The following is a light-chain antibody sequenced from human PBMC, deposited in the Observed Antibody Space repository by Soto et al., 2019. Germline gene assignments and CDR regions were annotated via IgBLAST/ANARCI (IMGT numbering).Light chain of an antibody. Sequence: EIVLTQSPGTLSLSPGEGATLSCRASQSVSSNLAWYQQKPGQAPRLLIYGVYTRAPGIPARFSGSGSGTEFTLTISSLQSEDFAVYYCQQYHSWPPRTFGQGTKVDIK. CDR2: GVY. V-gene: IGKV3D-15*01. CDR1: QSVSSN. J-gene: IGKJ1*01. CDR3: QQYHSWPPRT.